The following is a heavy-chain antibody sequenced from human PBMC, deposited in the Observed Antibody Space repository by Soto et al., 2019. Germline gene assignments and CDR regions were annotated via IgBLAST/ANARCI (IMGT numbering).Heavy chain of an antibody. D-gene: IGHD1-7*01. J-gene: IGHJ3*02. CDR3: ARAVLELRNDDAFDI. CDR1: GGTFSSYA. Sequence: GASVKVSCKASGGTFSSYAISWVRQAPGQGLEWMGGIIPIFGTANYAQKFQGRVTITADESTSTAYMELSSLRSEDTAVYYCARAVLELRNDDAFDIWGQGTMVTVSS. V-gene: IGHV1-69*13. CDR2: IIPIFGTA.